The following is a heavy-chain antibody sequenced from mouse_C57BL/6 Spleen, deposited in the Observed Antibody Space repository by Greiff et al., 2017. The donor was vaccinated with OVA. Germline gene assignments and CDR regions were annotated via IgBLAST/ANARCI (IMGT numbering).Heavy chain of an antibody. CDR1: GFTFSSYA. CDR2: ISSGGDYI. CDR3: TRAITTVVAPYYAMDY. V-gene: IGHV5-9-1*02. Sequence: EVKLMESGEGLVKPGGSLKLSCAASGFTFSSYAMSWVRQTPEKRLEWVAYISSGGDYIYYADTVKGRFTISRDNARNTLYLQMSSLKSEDTAMYYCTRAITTVVAPYYAMDYWGQGTSVTVSS. D-gene: IGHD1-1*01. J-gene: IGHJ4*01.